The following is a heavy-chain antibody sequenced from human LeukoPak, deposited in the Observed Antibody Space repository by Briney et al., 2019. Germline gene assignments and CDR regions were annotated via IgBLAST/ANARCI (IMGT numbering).Heavy chain of an antibody. D-gene: IGHD4-11*01. CDR3: ARDNVLLSVTTFSSWFDP. CDR2: IYYSGST. Sequence: PSETLSLTCSVSRGLITNNNYFWGWIRQAPGKGLEWIGSIYYSGSTYYNPSLKSRVTISVDTSKNQFSLKLSSVTAADTAVYYCARDNVLLSVTTFSSWFDPWDQGTLATVSS. J-gene: IGHJ5*02. CDR1: RGLITNNNYF. V-gene: IGHV4-39*07.